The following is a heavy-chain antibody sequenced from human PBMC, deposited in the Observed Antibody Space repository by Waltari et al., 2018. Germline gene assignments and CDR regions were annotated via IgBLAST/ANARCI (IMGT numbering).Heavy chain of an antibody. D-gene: IGHD5-18*01. J-gene: IGHJ4*02. CDR1: GFTFSSYG. Sequence: QVQLVESGGGVVQPGRSLRLSCAASGFTFSSYGMHWVRQAPGKGLEWVAVISYDGSNKYYADSVKGRFTISRDNSKNTLYLQMNSLRAEDTAVYYCAKDLTGYGDCWGQGTLVTVSS. CDR2: ISYDGSNK. V-gene: IGHV3-30*18. CDR3: AKDLTGYGDC.